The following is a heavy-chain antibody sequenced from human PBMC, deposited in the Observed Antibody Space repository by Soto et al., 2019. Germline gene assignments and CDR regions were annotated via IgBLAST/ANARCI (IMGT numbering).Heavy chain of an antibody. V-gene: IGHV5-51*01. CDR1: GYNFTNYW. CDR2: IYPGDSDT. D-gene: IGHD3-10*01. CDR3: AGGGVRGVVTRTRDYYGMHV. J-gene: IGHJ6*01. Sequence: PGESLKISCKGSGYNFTNYWIGWVRQMPGKGLESMGIIYPGDSDTRYSPSFQGQVTISADKSISTAYLQWSSLKASDTAMYYCAGGGVRGVVTRTRDYYGMHVWGQGTTVTVSS.